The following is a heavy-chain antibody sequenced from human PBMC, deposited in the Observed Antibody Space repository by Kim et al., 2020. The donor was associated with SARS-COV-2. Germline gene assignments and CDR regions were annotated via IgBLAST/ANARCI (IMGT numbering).Heavy chain of an antibody. D-gene: IGHD6-13*01. Sequence: GGSLRLSCAASGFTFSSYNMNWIRQAPGKGLEWVSSISSGNTYIYYADSVKGRFTISRDNAKNSLSLQMNSLRAEDTAVYYCARENEYSSSWFDYWGQGTLVTVSS. J-gene: IGHJ4*02. V-gene: IGHV3-21*01. CDR2: ISSGNTYI. CDR1: GFTFSSYN. CDR3: ARENEYSSSWFDY.